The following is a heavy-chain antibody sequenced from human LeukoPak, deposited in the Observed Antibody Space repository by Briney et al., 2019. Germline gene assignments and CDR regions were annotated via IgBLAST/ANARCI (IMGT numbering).Heavy chain of an antibody. CDR1: GGTFSSYA. Sequence: SVKVSCKASGGTFSSYAISWVRQAPGQGLEWMGRIIPIFGTANYAQKFQGGVTITTDESTSTAYMELSSLRSEDTAVYYCARDLFPNYYDSSGYSGTPFDYWGQGTLVTVSS. CDR2: IIPIFGTA. CDR3: ARDLFPNYYDSSGYSGTPFDY. V-gene: IGHV1-69*05. D-gene: IGHD3-22*01. J-gene: IGHJ4*02.